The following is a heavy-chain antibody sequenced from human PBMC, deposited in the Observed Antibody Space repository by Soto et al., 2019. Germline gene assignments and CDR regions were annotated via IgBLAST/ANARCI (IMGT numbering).Heavy chain of an antibody. CDR2: IDWDDDK. V-gene: IGHV2-70*11. D-gene: IGHD2-8*01. Sequence: SGPTLVNPTQTLTLTCTFSGFSLSTSGMCVSWIRQPPGKALEWLARIDWDDDKHYSTSLKTRLTISKDTSKNQVTLTMTNMDPADTATYYCARTVKRYCSNGVCYLFHPWGQGTLVTVSS. CDR1: GFSLSTSGMC. J-gene: IGHJ5*02. CDR3: ARTVKRYCSNGVCYLFHP.